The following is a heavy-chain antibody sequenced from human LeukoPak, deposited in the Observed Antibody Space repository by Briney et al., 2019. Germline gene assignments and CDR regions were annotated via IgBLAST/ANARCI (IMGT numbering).Heavy chain of an antibody. CDR3: AKGVTAAGTFDY. D-gene: IGHD6-13*01. V-gene: IGHV3-23*01. CDR1: GFTLSSYA. Sequence: GGSLRLSCAASGFTLSSYAMSWVRQAPGKGLEWVSTISGGGGSTYYADSVKGRFTISRDNSKNTLSLQMNSLRAEDTAVYYCAKGVTAAGTFDYWGQGTLVIVSS. CDR2: ISGGGGST. J-gene: IGHJ4*02.